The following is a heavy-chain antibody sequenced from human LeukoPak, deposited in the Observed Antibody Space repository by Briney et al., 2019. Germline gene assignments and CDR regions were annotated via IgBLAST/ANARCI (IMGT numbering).Heavy chain of an antibody. V-gene: IGHV3-64D*06. CDR1: GFTFSNYA. CDR3: VKAAGSWYGYFDY. Sequence: GGSLRLSCSASGFTFSNYAIHWVRQALGKGLEYVSTISDNGGNTNYADSVKGRFTISRDNSKNTLYLQMSSLRPEDTAVYYCVKAAGSWYGYFDYWGQGTLVTVSS. J-gene: IGHJ4*02. CDR2: ISDNGGNT. D-gene: IGHD6-13*01.